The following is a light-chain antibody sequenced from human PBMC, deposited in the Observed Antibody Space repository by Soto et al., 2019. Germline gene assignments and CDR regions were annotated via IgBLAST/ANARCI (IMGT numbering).Light chain of an antibody. CDR1: SSDVGGYNY. CDR3: CSYAGSYIWV. CDR2: DVS. V-gene: IGLV2-11*01. Sequence: QSALTQPRSVSGSPGQSVTISCTGSSSDVGGYNYVSWYQQHPGKAPKLTIYDVSKRPSGVPDRFSGSKSGNTASLTISGLQAEDEADYYCCSYAGSYIWVFGGGTQLTVL. J-gene: IGLJ3*02.